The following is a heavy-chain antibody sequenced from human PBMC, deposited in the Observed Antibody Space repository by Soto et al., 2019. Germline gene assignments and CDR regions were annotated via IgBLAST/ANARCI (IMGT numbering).Heavy chain of an antibody. J-gene: IGHJ2*01. CDR3: AKDASSGITSFDL. CDR2: ISGSGGST. D-gene: IGHD3-3*01. V-gene: IGHV3-23*01. Sequence: PGGSLILSCAASGFTFSSYAMSWVRQAPGKGMEWVSTISGSGGSTYYADSVKGRFTISRDNSKNTLYLQMNSLRAEDTALYYCAKDASSGITSFDLWGRGTLVTVSS. CDR1: GFTFSSYA.